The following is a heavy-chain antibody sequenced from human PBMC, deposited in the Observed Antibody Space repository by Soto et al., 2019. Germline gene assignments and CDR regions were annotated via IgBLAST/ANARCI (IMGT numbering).Heavy chain of an antibody. CDR2: ISSSSSYI. CDR3: ARYGGYCSSTSCYGYYYGMDV. J-gene: IGHJ6*02. V-gene: IGHV3-21*01. CDR1: GFTFSSYS. D-gene: IGHD2-2*01. Sequence: EVQLVESGGGLVKPGGSLRLSCAASGFTFSSYSMNWVRQAPGKGLEWVSSISSSSSYIYYADSVKGRFTISRDNAKXXLXLXXNSLRAEDTAVYYCARYGGYCSSTSCYGYYYGMDVWGQGTTVTVSS.